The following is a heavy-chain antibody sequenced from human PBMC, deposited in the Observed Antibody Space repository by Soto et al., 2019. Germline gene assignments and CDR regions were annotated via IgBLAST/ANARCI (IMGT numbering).Heavy chain of an antibody. CDR3: TRLPRHPRPPFDY. Sequence: EVQLVESGGDLVKPGRSLTLSCTTSGFTFGDYAMSWVRRAPGKGLEWISFIRSQRYGGTPEYAASVRGRFSLSRDDSKGIAYLQMNSLNTEDSAVYYCTRLPRHPRPPFDYWGQGTLVTVSS. CDR2: IRSQRYGGTP. CDR1: GFTFGDYA. V-gene: IGHV3-49*04. J-gene: IGHJ4*02.